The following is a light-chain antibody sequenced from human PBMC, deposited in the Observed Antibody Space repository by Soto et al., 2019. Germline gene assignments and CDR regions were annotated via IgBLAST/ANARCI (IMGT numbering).Light chain of an antibody. CDR2: VAT. CDR3: QQYDTTPYT. V-gene: IGKV3-20*01. Sequence: IVLTQSPGTLFLSPGQRATLSCRASQSLSSGYLAWYQQRPAQAPRLLIFVATSRAAAIPDRFSGGGSGTALTLTISRLEPEDFAMYYCQQYDTTPYTLGQGTKLEIK. CDR1: QSLSSGY. J-gene: IGKJ2*01.